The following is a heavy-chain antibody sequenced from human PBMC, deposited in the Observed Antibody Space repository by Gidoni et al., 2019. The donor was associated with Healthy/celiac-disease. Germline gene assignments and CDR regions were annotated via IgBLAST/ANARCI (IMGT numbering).Heavy chain of an antibody. CDR3: ARDKVDTAMGDPYYYGMDV. CDR1: GTFSSYA. Sequence: GTFSSYAISWVRQAPGQGLEWMGGIIPIFGTANYAQKFQGRVTITADESTSTAYMELSSLRSEDTAVYYCARDKVDTAMGDPYYYGMDVWGQGTTVTVSS. J-gene: IGHJ6*02. CDR2: IIPIFGTA. D-gene: IGHD5-18*01. V-gene: IGHV1-69*01.